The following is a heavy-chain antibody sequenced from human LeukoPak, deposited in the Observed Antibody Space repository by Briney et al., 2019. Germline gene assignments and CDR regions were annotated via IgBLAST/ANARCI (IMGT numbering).Heavy chain of an antibody. CDR2: IYYSRST. D-gene: IGHD4-23*01. V-gene: IGHV4-39*01. J-gene: IGHJ5*02. Sequence: SETLSLTCTVSGGSISSSSYYWGWIRQPPGKGLEWIGSIYYSRSTYYNPSLKSRVTISVDTSKNQFSLKLSSVTAADTAVYYCARQLGNHNWFDPWGQGTLVTVSS. CDR1: GGSISSSSYY. CDR3: ARQLGNHNWFDP.